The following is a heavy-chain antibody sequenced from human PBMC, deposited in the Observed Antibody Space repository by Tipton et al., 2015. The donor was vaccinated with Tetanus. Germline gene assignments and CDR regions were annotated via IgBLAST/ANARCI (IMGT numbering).Heavy chain of an antibody. CDR1: GGSITSSY. J-gene: IGHJ6*02. Sequence: TLSLTCTVSGGSITSSYWSWIRQPPGKRLEWIGYIYYSGSINYNPSLKSRVTIAVDTSKNQLSLTLTSVTAADTAVYYCARNGSVTPRTLYHRYNGMDVWGQGTTVTVSS. D-gene: IGHD2-21*02. CDR2: IYYSGSI. V-gene: IGHV4-59*01. CDR3: ARNGSVTPRTLYHRYNGMDV.